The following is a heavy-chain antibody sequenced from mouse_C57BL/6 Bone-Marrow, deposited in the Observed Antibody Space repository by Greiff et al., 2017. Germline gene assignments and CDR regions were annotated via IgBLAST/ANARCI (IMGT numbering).Heavy chain of an antibody. CDR3: ARPDYYGRSLSFDY. J-gene: IGHJ2*01. CDR2: INPGSGGT. CDR1: GYAFTNYL. D-gene: IGHD1-1*01. Sequence: VQLQQSGAELVRPGTSVKVSCKASGYAFTNYLIEWVKQRPGQGLEWIGVINPGSGGTNYNEKFKGKATLTADKSSSTAYMQLSSLTSEDSAVYFCARPDYYGRSLSFDYWGQGTTLTVAS. V-gene: IGHV1-54*01.